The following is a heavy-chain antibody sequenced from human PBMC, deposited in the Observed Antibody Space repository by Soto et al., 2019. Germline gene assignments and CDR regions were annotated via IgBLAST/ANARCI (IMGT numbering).Heavy chain of an antibody. D-gene: IGHD3-16*01. J-gene: IGHJ5*02. CDR2: IVPMFGTA. CDR3: ATDGHPESAFCRGPLGGGRFDP. Sequence: QVQLVQSGAEVKKPGSSVNVSCKTSGGTFGNSAVAWVRQAPGQGLEWMGGIVPMFGTANYAQKFQGRLTLTADDSTSTAYMELRSLSSDDTAVYYCATDGHPESAFCRGPLGGGRFDPWGQGSLVPVSS. V-gene: IGHV1-69*12. CDR1: GGTFGNSA.